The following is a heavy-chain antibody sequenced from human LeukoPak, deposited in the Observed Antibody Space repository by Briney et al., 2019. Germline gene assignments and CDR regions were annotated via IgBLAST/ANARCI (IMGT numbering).Heavy chain of an antibody. CDR2: IYYSGST. Sequence: SETLSLTCTVSGGSISSGDYYWSWIRQPPGKGLEWIGYIYYSGSTYYNPSLKSRVTVSVDTSKNQFSLKLSSVTAADTAVYYCARDQRRDGYNLAFDYWGQGTLVTVSS. D-gene: IGHD5-24*01. CDR3: ARDQRRDGYNLAFDY. J-gene: IGHJ4*02. CDR1: GGSISSGDYY. V-gene: IGHV4-30-4*01.